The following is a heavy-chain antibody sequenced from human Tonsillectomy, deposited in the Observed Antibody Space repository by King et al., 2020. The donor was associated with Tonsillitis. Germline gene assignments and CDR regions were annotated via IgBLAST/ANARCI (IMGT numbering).Heavy chain of an antibody. D-gene: IGHD3-10*01. J-gene: IGHJ4*02. V-gene: IGHV3-21*01. CDR1: GSTFSSFS. CDR3: ARDFGSDYYGSPVSDY. CDR2: IGSGSDYR. Sequence: VQLVQSGGGLVKPGGSLRLSCAASGSTFSSFSMNWVRQAPGKGLEWVSSIGSGSDYRYYADSVKGRFTISRDNAKNSLYLQMNSLRAEDTAVYYCARDFGSDYYGSPVSDYWGQGTLVTVSS.